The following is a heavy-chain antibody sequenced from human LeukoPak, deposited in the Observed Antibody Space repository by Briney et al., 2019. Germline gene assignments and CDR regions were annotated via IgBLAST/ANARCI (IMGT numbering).Heavy chain of an antibody. CDR1: GFTFSSYA. J-gene: IGHJ4*02. V-gene: IGHV3-30*04. Sequence: PAGSLRLSCAASGFTFSSYAMHWVRQAPGKGLEWVAVISYDGSNKYYADSVKGRFTISRDNSKNTLYLQMNSLRAEDTAVYYCARAKGPTTVTPIDYWGQGTLVTVSS. CDR3: ARAKGPTTVTPIDY. CDR2: ISYDGSNK. D-gene: IGHD4-17*01.